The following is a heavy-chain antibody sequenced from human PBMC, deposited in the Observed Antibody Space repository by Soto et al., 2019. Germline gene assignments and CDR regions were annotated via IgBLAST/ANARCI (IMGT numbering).Heavy chain of an antibody. J-gene: IGHJ5*02. D-gene: IGHD3-9*01. V-gene: IGHV3-15*01. CDR1: GFTFSPAW. CDR2: IKSKTDGGTT. CDR3: TTRLRYFDCLSESINWFDP. Sequence: GGALRLSCAASGFTFSPAWMSWVRQAPGKGLEWVGRIKSKTDGGTTDYAAPVKGRFTISRDDSKNTLYLQMNSLKTEDTAVYYCTTRLRYFDCLSESINWFDPWGQGTLVTVSS.